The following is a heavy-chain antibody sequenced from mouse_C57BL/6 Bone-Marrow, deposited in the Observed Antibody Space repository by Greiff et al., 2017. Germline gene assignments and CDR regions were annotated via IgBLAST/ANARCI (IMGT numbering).Heavy chain of an antibody. D-gene: IGHD1-1*01. V-gene: IGHV5-6*01. CDR3: ARYYGSSYEEWYFDV. CDR1: GFTFSSYG. CDR2: ISSGGSYT. J-gene: IGHJ1*03. Sequence: EVKLMESGGDLVKPGGSLKLSCAASGFTFSSYGMSWVRQTPDKRLEWVATISSGGSYTYYPDSVKGRFTISRDNAKNTLYLQMSSLKSEDTAMYYCARYYGSSYEEWYFDVWGTGTTVTVSS.